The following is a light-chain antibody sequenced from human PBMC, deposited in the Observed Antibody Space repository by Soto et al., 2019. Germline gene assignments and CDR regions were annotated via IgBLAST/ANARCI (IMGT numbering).Light chain of an antibody. CDR1: QGIRND. Sequence: DIQMTQFPSSLSASVGDRVTITCRASQGIRNDLGWYQQKPGKAPKRLIYAASSLQSGVPSRFSGSGSGTEFTLAISSLQPEDSTTFYGLQHSTYPLTFGPGTKVEIK. CDR2: AAS. J-gene: IGKJ1*01. V-gene: IGKV1-17*01. CDR3: LQHSTYPLT.